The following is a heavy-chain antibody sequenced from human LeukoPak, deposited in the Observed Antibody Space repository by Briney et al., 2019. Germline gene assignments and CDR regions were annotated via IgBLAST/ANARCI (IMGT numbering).Heavy chain of an antibody. CDR2: IYYSGST. CDR3: ARGGQQLVLSDYYMDV. CDR1: GGSISSYY. D-gene: IGHD6-13*01. V-gene: IGHV4-59*01. Sequence: SETLSLTCTVSGGSISSYYWSWIRQPAGKGLEWIGYIYYSGSTNYNPSLKSRVTISVDTSKNQFSLKLSSVTAADTAVYYCARGGQQLVLSDYYMDVWGKGTTVTISS. J-gene: IGHJ6*03.